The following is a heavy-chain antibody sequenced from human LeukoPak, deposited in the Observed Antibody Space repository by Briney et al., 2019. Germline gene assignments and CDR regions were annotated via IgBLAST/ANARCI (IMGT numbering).Heavy chain of an antibody. D-gene: IGHD3-22*01. J-gene: IGHJ5*02. CDR1: GGTFSSYA. CDR2: IIPPFGTA. V-gene: IGHV1-69*13. Sequence: SVKVSCKASGGTFSSYAISWVRQAPGQGLEWMGGIIPPFGTANYAQTFHGRVTITAAESTSTAYMELSSLRSEDTAVYYCARDRRLRTYYYDSSGYYWFDPWGQGTLVTVSS. CDR3: ARDRRLRTYYYDSSGYYWFDP.